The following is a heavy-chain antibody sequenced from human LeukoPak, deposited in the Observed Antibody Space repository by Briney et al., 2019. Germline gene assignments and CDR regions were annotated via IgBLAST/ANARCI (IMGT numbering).Heavy chain of an antibody. J-gene: IGHJ5*02. CDR2: IYYSGST. CDR1: GGSISSGGYY. V-gene: IGHV4-31*03. D-gene: IGHD6-19*01. CDR3: ARVGVVAGTGWFDP. Sequence: PSQTLSPTCTVSGGSISSGGYYWSWIRQHPGKGLEWIGYIYYSGSTYYNPSLKSRVTISVDTSKNQFSLKLSSVTAADTAVYYCARVGVVAGTGWFDPWGQGTLVTVSS.